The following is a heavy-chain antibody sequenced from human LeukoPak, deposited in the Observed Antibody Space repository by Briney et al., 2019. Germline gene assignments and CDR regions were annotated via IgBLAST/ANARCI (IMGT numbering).Heavy chain of an antibody. CDR3: ARGNDSSGYYYFFDY. CDR2: ISTNGGST. CDR1: GFTFSRYA. V-gene: IGHV3-64*01. Sequence: KPGGSLRLSCAASGFTFSRYAMHWVRQAPGKGLEYVSAISTNGGSTYYASSVKGRFTISRDNSKNTLYLQMVNLRPEDMAVYYCARGNDSSGYYYFFDYWGQGTLVTVSS. D-gene: IGHD3-22*01. J-gene: IGHJ4*02.